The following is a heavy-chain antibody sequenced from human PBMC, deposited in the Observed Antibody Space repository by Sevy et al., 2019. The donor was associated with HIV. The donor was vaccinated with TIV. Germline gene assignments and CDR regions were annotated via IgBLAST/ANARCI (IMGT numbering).Heavy chain of an antibody. CDR3: VKGGGGHYDPDEIGYYFYYYNMDV. V-gene: IGHV3-23*01. CDR1: GFSFDSYG. Sequence: GGSLRLSCAVSGFSFDSYGMTWVRQAPGKGLEWVSGISGSGTRTYYADSVKGRFIISRDNSKNTLYLQMNSLRSEDTVIYDCVKGGGGHYDPDEIGYYFYYYNMDVWGKGTTVTVSS. J-gene: IGHJ6*03. CDR2: ISGSGTRT. D-gene: IGHD3-22*01.